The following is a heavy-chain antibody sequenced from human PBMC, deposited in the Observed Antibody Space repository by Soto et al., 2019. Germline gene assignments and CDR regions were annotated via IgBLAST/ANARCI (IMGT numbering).Heavy chain of an antibody. CDR2: IIPILGIA. J-gene: IGHJ4*02. Sequence: SVKVSCKASGYTFTSYAMHWVRQAPGQRLEWMGRIIPILGIANYAQKFQGRVTITADKSTSTAYMELSSLRSEDTAVYYCATPIAARPRFTDYWGQGTLVTVSS. D-gene: IGHD6-6*01. V-gene: IGHV1-69*04. CDR1: GYTFTSYA. CDR3: ATPIAARPRFTDY.